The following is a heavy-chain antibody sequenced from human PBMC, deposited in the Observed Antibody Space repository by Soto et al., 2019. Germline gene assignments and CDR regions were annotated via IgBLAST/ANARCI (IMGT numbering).Heavy chain of an antibody. D-gene: IGHD3-22*01. V-gene: IGHV4-38-2*01. CDR2: IYHSGST. CDR3: ARVNYYDSSGVFDP. CDR1: GYSISSGYY. Sequence: PSETLSLTCAVSGYSISSGYYWDWIRQPPGKGLEWIGSIYHSGSTYYNPSLKSRVTISVDTSKNQFSPKLSSVTAADTAVYYCARVNYYDSSGVFDPWGQGTLVTVSS. J-gene: IGHJ5*02.